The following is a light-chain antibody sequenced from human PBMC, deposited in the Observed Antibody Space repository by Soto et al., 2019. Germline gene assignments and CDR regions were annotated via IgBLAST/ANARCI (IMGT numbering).Light chain of an antibody. CDR2: DAS. V-gene: IGKV1-5*01. J-gene: IGKJ1*01. CDR1: QNIRSR. Sequence: DFHMTHSPSTLSSSVLYIFTITCRASQNIRSRLAWFQQKPGKAPKLLIYDASSLESGVPQRFSGSGSGTEFTLTISSLQTDDFSTYYCQQYHSYWTFGQGTKVDIK. CDR3: QQYHSYWT.